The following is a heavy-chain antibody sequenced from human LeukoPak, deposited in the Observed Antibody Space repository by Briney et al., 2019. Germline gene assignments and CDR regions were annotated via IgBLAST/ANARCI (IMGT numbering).Heavy chain of an antibody. CDR2: MKQDGSEK. CDR1: GFTFSDFW. CDR3: ARNGYCSSTSCYASNWFDP. Sequence: GGSLRLSCAASGFTFSDFWMSWVRQAPGKGLEWVANMKQDGSEKYYLDSVKGRFTISRDNAKNSLYLQMNSLRAEDTAVYYCARNGYCSSTSCYASNWFDPWGQGTLVTVSS. D-gene: IGHD2-2*03. V-gene: IGHV3-7*01. J-gene: IGHJ5*02.